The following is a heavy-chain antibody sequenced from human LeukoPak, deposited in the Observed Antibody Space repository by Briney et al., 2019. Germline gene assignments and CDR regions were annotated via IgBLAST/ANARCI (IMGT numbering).Heavy chain of an antibody. CDR1: GGSFSGYY. V-gene: IGHV4-34*01. CDR3: ARGSARPKYYYDSSGYWP. CDR2: INHSGST. Sequence: SETLSLTCAVYGGSFSGYYWSWIRQPPGKGLEWIGEINHSGSTNYNPSLKSRVTISVDTSKNQFSLKLSSMTAADTAVYYCARGSARPKYYYDSSGYWPWGQGTLVTVSS. D-gene: IGHD3-22*01. J-gene: IGHJ4*02.